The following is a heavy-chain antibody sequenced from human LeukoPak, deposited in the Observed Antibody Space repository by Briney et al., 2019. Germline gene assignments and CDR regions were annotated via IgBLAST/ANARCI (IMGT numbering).Heavy chain of an antibody. CDR2: ISHSGNTI. CDR3: ARASDSSSGYFDC. D-gene: IGHD6-6*01. V-gene: IGHV3-11*01. J-gene: IGHJ4*02. CDR1: GFTFSDYN. Sequence: GSLRLSCAASGFTFSDYNMSWIRKAPGKGLERVSYISHSGNTIKYADPVKSRFTISRDNAKNSLSLQMNSLRAEDTAVYYCARASDSSSGYFDCWGQGTLVTVSS.